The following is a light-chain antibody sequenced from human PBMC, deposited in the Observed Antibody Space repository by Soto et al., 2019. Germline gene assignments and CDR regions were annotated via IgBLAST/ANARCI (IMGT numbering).Light chain of an antibody. J-gene: IGLJ1*01. V-gene: IGLV2-14*01. Sequence: QSVLTQPASVSGSPGQSITISCTGSGRDIGAYDYVSWYQQNPGKAPKLIIYGVKNRPSGVSNRFSASKSAFTASLTISGLQTEDEADYYCSSYTTSYFYVFGPGTKVTVL. CDR1: GRDIGAYDY. CDR3: SSYTTSYFYV. CDR2: GVK.